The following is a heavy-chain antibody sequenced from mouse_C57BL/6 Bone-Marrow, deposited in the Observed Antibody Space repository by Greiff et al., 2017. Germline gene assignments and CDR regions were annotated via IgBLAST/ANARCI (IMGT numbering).Heavy chain of an antibody. CDR2: IHPNSGST. CDR1: GYTFTSYW. CDR3: ARWLLRRDYFDY. Sequence: QVQLQQPGAELVKPGASVTLSCKASGYTFTSYWMHWVKQRPGQGLEWIGMIHPNSGSTNYNEKFKSKDTLTVDKSSSTAYMQLSSLTSEDSAVYYCARWLLRRDYFDYWGQGTTLTVSS. J-gene: IGHJ2*01. D-gene: IGHD2-3*01. V-gene: IGHV1-64*01.